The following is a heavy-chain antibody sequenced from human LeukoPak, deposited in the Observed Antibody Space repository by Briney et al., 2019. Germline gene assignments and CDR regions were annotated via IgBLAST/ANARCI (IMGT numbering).Heavy chain of an antibody. J-gene: IGHJ4*02. CDR1: GFTFSSYA. Sequence: GGSLRLSCAASGFTFSSYAMHWVRQAPGKGLEWVAVISYDGSNKYYADSVKGRFTISRDNSKNTLYLQMNSLRAEDTAVYYCARSLVELFDYWGQGTLVTVSS. V-gene: IGHV3-30-3*01. CDR2: ISYDGSNK. D-gene: IGHD1-26*01. CDR3: ARSLVELFDY.